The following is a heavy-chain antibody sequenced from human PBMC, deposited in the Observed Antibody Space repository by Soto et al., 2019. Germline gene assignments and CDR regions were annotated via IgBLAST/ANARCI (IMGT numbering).Heavy chain of an antibody. CDR1: GFIFKNYA. J-gene: IGHJ4*02. CDR2: ITRDGYNK. D-gene: IGHD6-6*01. CDR3: TKSSGGSSSVGMDY. Sequence: QVQLVESGGGVVQPGRSLRLSCAVSGFIFKNYALNWVRQAPGKGLEWVASITRDGYNKYYADSVKGRFTISRDNSKNTLSLQMTALGVEDSSVYYCTKSSGGSSSVGMDYWGTGTLVTVSS. V-gene: IGHV3-30*04.